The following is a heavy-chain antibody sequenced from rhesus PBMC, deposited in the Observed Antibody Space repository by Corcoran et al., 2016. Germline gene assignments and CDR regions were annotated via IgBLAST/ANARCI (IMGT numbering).Heavy chain of an antibody. CDR1: CGTLTHCYFY. V-gene: IGHV4-122*02. D-gene: IGHD1-44*01. CDR3: ARQAGSYSDTYITL. J-gene: IGHJ4*01. Sequence: QVQLQESGPGLVRPSETLSLTCAVLCGTLTHCYFYWRGLPPAPSQGLEWIGYISHSGTTIYNPSLKSRVTFSRDTDKNHFTLDLTSVTAADTAVYYCARQAGSYSDTYITLWGQGVLVTVSS. CDR2: ISHSGTT.